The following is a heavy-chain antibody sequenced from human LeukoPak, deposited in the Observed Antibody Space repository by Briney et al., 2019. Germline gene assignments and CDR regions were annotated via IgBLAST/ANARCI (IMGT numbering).Heavy chain of an antibody. Sequence: SETLSLTCAVYGGSFSGYYWSWIRQPPGKGLEWIGEINHSGSTNYNPSLKSRVTISVDTSKNQFSLKLGSVTAADTAVYYCARGFPRWLQLVGAFDIWGQGTMVTVSS. CDR1: GGSFSGYY. V-gene: IGHV4-34*01. CDR3: ARGFPRWLQLVGAFDI. CDR2: INHSGST. J-gene: IGHJ3*02. D-gene: IGHD5-24*01.